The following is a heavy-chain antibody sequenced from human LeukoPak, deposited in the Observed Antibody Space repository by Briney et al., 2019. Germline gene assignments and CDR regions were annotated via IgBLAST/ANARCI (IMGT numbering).Heavy chain of an antibody. D-gene: IGHD5-18*01. CDR3: AKGIQGYYYFDY. J-gene: IGHJ4*02. V-gene: IGHV3-74*01. Sequence: PGGSLRLSCAASGFTFSSFWMHWVRQAPGKGLVWVSRINNDGADTVYADSVKGRVTISRDNSKNTLFLQMNSLRAEDTAVYFCAKGIQGYYYFDYWGQGTLVTVSS. CDR1: GFTFSSFW. CDR2: INNDGADT.